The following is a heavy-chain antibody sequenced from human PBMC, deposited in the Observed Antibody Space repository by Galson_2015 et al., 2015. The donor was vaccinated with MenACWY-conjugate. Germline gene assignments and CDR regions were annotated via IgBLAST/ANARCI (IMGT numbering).Heavy chain of an antibody. V-gene: IGHV3-74*01. Sequence: SLRLSCAASGFAFSGYWMHWVRQAPGKGLVWVSHISFDGSTTNYADSVKGRFTISRDNAKNILYLQMNSLRAEDAAVFYCAKTRGASFYFDSWGQGTLVTVSS. CDR2: ISFDGSTT. CDR1: GFAFSGYW. CDR3: AKTRGASFYFDS. D-gene: IGHD1-26*01. J-gene: IGHJ4*02.